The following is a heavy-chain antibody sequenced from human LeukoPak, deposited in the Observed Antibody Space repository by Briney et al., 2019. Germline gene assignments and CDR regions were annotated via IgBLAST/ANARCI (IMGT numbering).Heavy chain of an antibody. D-gene: IGHD3-16*02. CDR3: ARGPSL. Sequence: GGSLRLSCAASGFTVSSNYMSWVRQAPGKGLEWVAVISYDGSNKYYADSVKGRFTISSDNSKNTLYLQMNSLRAEDTAVYYCARGPSLWGQGTLVTVSS. CDR1: GFTVSSNY. J-gene: IGHJ4*02. V-gene: IGHV3-30*03. CDR2: ISYDGSNK.